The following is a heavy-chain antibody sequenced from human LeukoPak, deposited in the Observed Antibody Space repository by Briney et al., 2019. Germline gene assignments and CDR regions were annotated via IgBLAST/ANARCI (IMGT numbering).Heavy chain of an antibody. CDR2: INPNSGGT. Sequence: ASVKVSCKASGYTFTGYYMHWVRQAPGQGLEWMGWINPNSGGTNYAQKFQGRVTMTRDTSISTAYMELSRPRSDDTAVYYCARSNSGSYSIWPSDAFDIWGQGTMVTVSS. CDR1: GYTFTGYY. CDR3: ARSNSGSYSIWPSDAFDI. V-gene: IGHV1-2*02. J-gene: IGHJ3*02. D-gene: IGHD1-26*01.